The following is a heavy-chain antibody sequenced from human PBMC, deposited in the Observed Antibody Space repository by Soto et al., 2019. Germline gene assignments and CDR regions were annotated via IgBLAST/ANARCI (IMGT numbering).Heavy chain of an antibody. V-gene: IGHV2-5*02. D-gene: IGHD2-21*01. CDR1: GIPLSNTRAG. CDR3: AHRLSTIIVGGVFLDY. Sequence: QITLKESGQTLVKPTQPLQLTCTFSGIPLSNTRAGVAWIRAPPGKALEWLALIYWDDEKRYSPSLHSRLTITQHPSKNRGAHTMTNMDPVDTASCYCAHRLSTIIVGGVFLDYGGQGTLLTVSS. CDR2: IYWDDEK. J-gene: IGHJ4*02.